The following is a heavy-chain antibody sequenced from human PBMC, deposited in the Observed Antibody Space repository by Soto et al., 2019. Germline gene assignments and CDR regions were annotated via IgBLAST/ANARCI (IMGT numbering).Heavy chain of an antibody. J-gene: IGHJ3*01. V-gene: IGHV3-74*01. CDR3: ARAQASYGMDDDFDV. Sequence: EVQLVESGGGLVQPGGSLRLSCAASGFTLSNNWMHWVRQGPGKGLVWVSRIHRDGSTTSYADSVKGRFTISRDNAKNTLYLQMNSLRAEDTALYYCARAQASYGMDDDFDVWGQGTIVTVSS. CDR2: IHRDGSTT. D-gene: IGHD4-17*01. CDR1: GFTLSNNW.